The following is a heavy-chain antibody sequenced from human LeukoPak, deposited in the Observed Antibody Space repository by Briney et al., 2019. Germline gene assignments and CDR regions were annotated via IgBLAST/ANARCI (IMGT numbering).Heavy chain of an antibody. J-gene: IGHJ5*02. Sequence: SETLSLTCTVSGGSISSYYWSWIRQPPGKGLEWIGYIYYSGSTNYNPSLKSRVTISVDTSKNQFSLKLSSVTAADTAVYYCARGTWFDPWGQGTLVTVSS. CDR2: IYYSGST. CDR3: ARGTWFDP. V-gene: IGHV4-59*01. CDR1: GGSISSYY.